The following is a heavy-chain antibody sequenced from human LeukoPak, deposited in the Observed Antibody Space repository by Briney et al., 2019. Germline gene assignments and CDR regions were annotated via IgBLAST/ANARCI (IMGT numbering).Heavy chain of an antibody. CDR3: AKDYVGQVPDAFDI. CDR2: ISSSGDST. V-gene: IGHV3-23*01. Sequence: GGSPRLSCAASGFTFSNYWMSWVRQAPGKGLEWVSAISSSGDSTYYADSVKGRFTISRDNSKNTLYVHMNSLRAEDTAIYYCAKDYVGQVPDAFDIWGQGTMVTVSS. CDR1: GFTFSNYW. D-gene: IGHD1-26*01. J-gene: IGHJ3*02.